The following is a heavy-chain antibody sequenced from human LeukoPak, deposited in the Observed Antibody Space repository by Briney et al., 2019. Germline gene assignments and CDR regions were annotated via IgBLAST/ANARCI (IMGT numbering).Heavy chain of an antibody. J-gene: IGHJ4*02. V-gene: IGHV3-23*01. Sequence: GGSLRLSCAASGFSFSNSGMSWVRQAPAKWLEWVAGISGGGANTHYADSVKGRFTISRDNSKNTLFLQMNSLRDEDTAIYYCSKWNGYGDYWGQGTLVTVSS. CDR2: ISGGGANT. CDR1: GFSFSNSG. CDR3: SKWNGYGDY. D-gene: IGHD1-1*01.